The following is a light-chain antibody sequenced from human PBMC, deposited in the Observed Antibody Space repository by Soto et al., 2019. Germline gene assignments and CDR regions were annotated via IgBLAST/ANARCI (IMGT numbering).Light chain of an antibody. Sequence: EIVLTQSPGSLSLSLGERATLSCRASQSVDSAFFAWYQQKPGQPPRLPMYGASRRATGIPDRFSGSGSGTDFTLTISRLEPEDFDVYYCQQYASSLTFGQGTKVEI. CDR2: GAS. CDR3: QQYASSLT. CDR1: QSVDSAF. V-gene: IGKV3-20*01. J-gene: IGKJ1*01.